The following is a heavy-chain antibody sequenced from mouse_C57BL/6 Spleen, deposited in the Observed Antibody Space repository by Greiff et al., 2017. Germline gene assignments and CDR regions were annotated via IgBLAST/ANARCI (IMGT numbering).Heavy chain of an antibody. J-gene: IGHJ2*01. D-gene: IGHD3-2*02. CDR2: IYPGDGDT. Sequence: QVQLQQSGAELVKPGASVKISCKASGYAFSSYWMNWVKQRPGKGLEWIGQIYPGDGDTNYNGKFKGKATLTADKSSSTAYMQLSSLTSEDSAVYFCARGGTAQAPAYWGQGTTLTVSS. V-gene: IGHV1-80*01. CDR3: ARGGTAQAPAY. CDR1: GYAFSSYW.